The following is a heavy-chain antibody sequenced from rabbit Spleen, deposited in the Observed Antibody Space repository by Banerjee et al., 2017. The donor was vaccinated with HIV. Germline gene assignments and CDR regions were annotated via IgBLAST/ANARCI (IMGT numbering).Heavy chain of an antibody. CDR3: LRDRADIGGDYGPYYFDL. J-gene: IGHJ4*01. CDR1: GFTFSGSYW. CDR2: IDGDSSGSA. V-gene: IGHV1S40*01. D-gene: IGHD2-1*01. Sequence: QSLEESGGDLVKPGASLTLTCTASGFTFSGSYWICWVRQAPGKGLEWIACIDGDSSGSAYYASWAKGRFTISKTSSTTVTLQMTSLTAADTATYFCLRDRADIGGDYGPYYFDLWGPGTLVTVS.